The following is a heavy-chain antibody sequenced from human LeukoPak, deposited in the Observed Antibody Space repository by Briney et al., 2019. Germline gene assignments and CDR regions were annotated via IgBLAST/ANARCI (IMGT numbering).Heavy chain of an antibody. Sequence: SGTLSLTCAVSSGSIFSSNWWSWVRQPPGKGLEWIGQIFHSGSTSYSPSLKSRVTISVDTSKNQFSLKLSSVTAADTAVYYCARGNHYYDSSAYLAWESFQHWGQGTLVTVSS. CDR2: IFHSGST. CDR3: ARGNHYYDSSAYLAWESFQH. V-gene: IGHV4-4*02. D-gene: IGHD3-22*01. J-gene: IGHJ1*01. CDR1: SGSIFSSNW.